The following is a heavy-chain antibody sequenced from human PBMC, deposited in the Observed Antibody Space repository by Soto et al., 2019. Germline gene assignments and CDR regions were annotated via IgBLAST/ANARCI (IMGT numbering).Heavy chain of an antibody. J-gene: IGHJ4*02. CDR2: IYPGDSDT. V-gene: IGHV5-51*01. CDR1: GYSFTTYW. Sequence: GESLKISCKGSGYSFTTYWIAWVRQMPGKGLEWMGIIYPGDSDTRYSPSFQGQVTISADKSISTAYLQWSSLKASDSAMYYCTRQATVAGTVFDYWGQGTLVTVSS. CDR3: TRQATVAGTVFDY. D-gene: IGHD6-19*01.